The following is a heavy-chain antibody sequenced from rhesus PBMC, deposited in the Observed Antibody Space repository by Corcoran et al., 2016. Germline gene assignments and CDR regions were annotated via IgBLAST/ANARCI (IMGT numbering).Heavy chain of an antibody. Sequence: QVQLQESGPGLVKPSETLSLTCAVSGGSFSSYWWSWIRQPPGKGLEWFGESNGNGGPTTYTPSLKGRVAFSAAASKNQFSLKRRSVTAADTAVYYCARNAEYSGNWNVGNSLEVWGRGVLVTVSS. CDR2: SNGNGGPT. D-gene: IGHD6-25*01. CDR3: ARNAEYSGNWNVGNSLEV. CDR1: GGSFSSYW. V-gene: IGHV4-80*01. J-gene: IGHJ5-2*02.